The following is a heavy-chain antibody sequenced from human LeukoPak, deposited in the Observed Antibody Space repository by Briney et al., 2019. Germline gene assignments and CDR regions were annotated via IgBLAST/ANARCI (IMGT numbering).Heavy chain of an antibody. J-gene: IGHJ4*02. CDR2: IYHSGST. CDR1: GGSISSSSYY. D-gene: IGHD1-26*01. V-gene: IGHV4-39*02. CDR3: ARDDSGSYYGFDGY. Sequence: PSETLSLTCTVSGGSISSSSYYWGWIRQPPGKGLEWIGSIYHSGSTYYNPSLKSRVTISVDTSKNQFSLKLSSVTAADTAVYYCARDDSGSYYGFDGYWGQGTLVTVSS.